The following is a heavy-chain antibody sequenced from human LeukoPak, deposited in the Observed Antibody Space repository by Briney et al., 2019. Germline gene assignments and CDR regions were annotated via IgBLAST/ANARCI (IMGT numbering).Heavy chain of an antibody. V-gene: IGHV5-51*01. D-gene: IGHD1-26*01. CDR2: IYADDSDT. CDR1: GYSFTNYW. Sequence: GESLKISCSSSGYSFTNYWIGWVRQMPGKGLEWMGIIYADDSDTRYSPSFQGQVTISADKSISTAYLQWSSLKSSDTATYYCATCHSGTSGDWFDPWGQGTLVTVSS. J-gene: IGHJ5*02. CDR3: ATCHSGTSGDWFDP.